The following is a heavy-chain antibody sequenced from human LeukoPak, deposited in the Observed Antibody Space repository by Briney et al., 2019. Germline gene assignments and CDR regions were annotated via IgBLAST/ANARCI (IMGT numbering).Heavy chain of an antibody. D-gene: IGHD6-6*01. Sequence: PSETLSLTCTASGGSISSGDYYWIWIRQPPGKGPEWIGYIYYSGSAYYNPSLKSRVTISGDTSKNQFSLKVNSVTAADTAVYYCARGSWSSSIDYWGQGTLVTVSS. CDR1: GGSISSGDYY. V-gene: IGHV4-30-4*01. CDR2: IYYSGSA. CDR3: ARGSWSSSIDY. J-gene: IGHJ4*02.